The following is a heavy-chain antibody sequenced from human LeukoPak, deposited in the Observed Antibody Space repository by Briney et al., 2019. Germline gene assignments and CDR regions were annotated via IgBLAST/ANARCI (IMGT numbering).Heavy chain of an antibody. V-gene: IGHV4-59*08. J-gene: IGHJ4*02. D-gene: IGHD6-19*01. CDR3: VRLIAVTGRGDYFDQ. Sequence: PSETLSLTCTASGASINSHYWSWIRQPPGKGLEWIGYIFYSRSINYNPSLKSRVTISVETSKNQVSLKLSSLTAADTAVYYCVRLIAVTGRGDYFDQWGQGTLVTVSS. CDR2: IFYSRSI. CDR1: GASINSHY.